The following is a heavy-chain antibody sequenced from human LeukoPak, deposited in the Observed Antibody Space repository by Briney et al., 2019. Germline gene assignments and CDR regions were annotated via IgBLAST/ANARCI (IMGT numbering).Heavy chain of an antibody. Sequence: ASVKVSCEASGYTFTSYDINWVRQATGQGLEWMGWMNPNSGNTDYAQKFQGRVTMTRNTSTNTAYMELSSLRSEDTAVYYCAREHYGWRKNWFDPWGQGTLVTVSS. CDR1: GYTFTSYD. CDR3: AREHYGWRKNWFDP. CDR2: MNPNSGNT. J-gene: IGHJ5*02. V-gene: IGHV1-8*01. D-gene: IGHD3-16*01.